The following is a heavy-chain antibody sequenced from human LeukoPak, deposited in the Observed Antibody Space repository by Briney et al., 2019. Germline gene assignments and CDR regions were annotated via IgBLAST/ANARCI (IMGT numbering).Heavy chain of an antibody. Sequence: SVKVSCKASGGTFSSYAISWVRQAPGQGLEWMGGIIPIFGTANYAQKFQGRVTITTDESTSTAYMELSSLRSEDTAVYYCASAGSGSYYNVRAFDIWGQGTMVTVSS. D-gene: IGHD3-10*01. CDR2: IIPIFGTA. CDR1: GGTFSSYA. CDR3: ASAGSGSYYNVRAFDI. V-gene: IGHV1-69*05. J-gene: IGHJ3*02.